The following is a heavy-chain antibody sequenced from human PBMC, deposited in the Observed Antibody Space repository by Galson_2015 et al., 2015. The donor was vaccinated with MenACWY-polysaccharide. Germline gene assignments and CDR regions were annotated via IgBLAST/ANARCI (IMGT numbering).Heavy chain of an antibody. J-gene: IGHJ6*02. CDR1: GASISTYY. CDR2: VYASGST. CDR3: ARVRGGQWPRYSVDV. Sequence: LSLTCTVSGASISTYYWTWIRQPAGKGLEWIGRVYASGSTNSNPSLKSRLTMSVDTSKNQFSLRLSSVTAADTAVYYCARVRGGQWPRYSVDVWGQGTTVTVSS. V-gene: IGHV4-4*07. D-gene: IGHD6-19*01.